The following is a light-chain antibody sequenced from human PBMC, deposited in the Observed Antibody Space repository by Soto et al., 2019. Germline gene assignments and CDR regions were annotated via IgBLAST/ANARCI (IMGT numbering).Light chain of an antibody. J-gene: IGLJ1*01. V-gene: IGLV2-14*01. CDR1: SSDVVGYNY. Sequence: QSVLTEPPSVSGSPGQSITISCTGPSSDVVGYNYVSWYQHLPGKAHKLIIYYVSNRPSGVYDRFSGSKYGNTASLTISXLKTEDEAEYYCSSSTNINPSASVSRPGTKVTVL. CDR3: SSSTNINPSASV. CDR2: YVS.